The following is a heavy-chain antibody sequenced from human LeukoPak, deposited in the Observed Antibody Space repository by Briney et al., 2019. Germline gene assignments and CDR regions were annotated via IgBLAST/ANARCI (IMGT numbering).Heavy chain of an antibody. Sequence: GGSLRLPCAASGFTFSSYAMSWVRQAPGKGLEWVSAISGSGGSTYYADSVKGRFTISRDNSKNTLYLQMNSLRAEGTAVYYCANSVNDLFDYWGQGTLVTVSS. J-gene: IGHJ4*02. V-gene: IGHV3-23*01. D-gene: IGHD1-1*01. CDR3: ANSVNDLFDY. CDR2: ISGSGGST. CDR1: GFTFSSYA.